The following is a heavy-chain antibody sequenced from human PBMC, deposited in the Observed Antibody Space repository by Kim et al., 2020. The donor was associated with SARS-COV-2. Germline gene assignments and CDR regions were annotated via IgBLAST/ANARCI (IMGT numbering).Heavy chain of an antibody. CDR2: IYSGGSST. J-gene: IGHJ6*02. D-gene: IGHD6-13*01. V-gene: IGHV3-23*03. CDR3: AAAGGIAAGGSLYGMDV. Sequence: GGSLRLSCAASGFTFSSYAMSWVRQAPGKGLEWVSVIYSGGSSTYYADSVKGRFTISRDNSKNTLYLQMNSLRAEDTAVYYCAAAGGIAAGGSLYGMDVWGQGTTVTVSS. CDR1: GFTFSSYA.